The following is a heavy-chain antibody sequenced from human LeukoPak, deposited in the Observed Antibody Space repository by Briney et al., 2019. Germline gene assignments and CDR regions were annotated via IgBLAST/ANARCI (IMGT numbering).Heavy chain of an antibody. D-gene: IGHD6-19*01. CDR2: MRPNTGDT. CDR1: GYTFTNYD. CDR3: AISTGWYRFDY. Sequence: EASVTVSCKASGYTFTNYDFNWVRHAPGQGLEWLGWMRPNTGDTHSALKFQGRVTMTRDTSITTAYMELSSLASDDTAVYFCAISTGWYRFDYWGQGTKVTVSS. J-gene: IGHJ4*02. V-gene: IGHV1-8*01.